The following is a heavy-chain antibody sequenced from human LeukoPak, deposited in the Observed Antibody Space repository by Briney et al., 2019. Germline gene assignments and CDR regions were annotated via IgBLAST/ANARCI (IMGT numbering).Heavy chain of an antibody. V-gene: IGHV3-23*01. J-gene: IGHJ4*02. CDR2: ISVGRGTI. CDR3: AKEFYSGSYFSGY. CDR1: GFTFSSYS. D-gene: IGHD1-26*01. Sequence: PGGSLRLSCAASGFTFSSYSMSWVRQAPGEGLEWISYISVGRGTIYYADSVKGRFTISRDTSKNTLYLQMNSLRAEDTAVYYCAKEFYSGSYFSGYWGQGTLVTVSS.